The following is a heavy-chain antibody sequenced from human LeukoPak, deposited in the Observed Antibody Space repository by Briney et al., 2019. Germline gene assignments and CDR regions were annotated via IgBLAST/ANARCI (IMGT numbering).Heavy chain of an antibody. CDR2: ISGSGGST. J-gene: IGHJ4*02. V-gene: IGHV3-23*01. CDR3: AKDGHFWSGYYPPTYFDY. Sequence: GGSLRLSCAASGFTFSSYAMSWVRQAPGKGLEWVSAISGSGGSTYYADSVKGRFTISRDNSKNTLYLQMNSLRAEDTAVYYCAKDGHFWSGYYPPTYFDYWGQGTLVTVSS. CDR1: GFTFSSYA. D-gene: IGHD3-3*02.